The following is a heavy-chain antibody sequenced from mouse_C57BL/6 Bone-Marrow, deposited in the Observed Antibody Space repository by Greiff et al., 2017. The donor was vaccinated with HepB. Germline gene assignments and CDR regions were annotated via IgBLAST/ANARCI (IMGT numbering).Heavy chain of an antibody. CDR2: ISYDGSN. Sequence: VQLKESGPGLVKPSQSLSLTCSVTGYSITSGYYWNWIRQFPGNKLEWMGYISYDGSNNYNPSLKNRISITRDTSKNQFFLKLNSVTTEDTATYYCAREGEFITTVVANFDYWGQGTTLTVSS. J-gene: IGHJ2*01. CDR1: GYSITSGYY. D-gene: IGHD1-1*01. V-gene: IGHV3-6*01. CDR3: AREGEFITTVVANFDY.